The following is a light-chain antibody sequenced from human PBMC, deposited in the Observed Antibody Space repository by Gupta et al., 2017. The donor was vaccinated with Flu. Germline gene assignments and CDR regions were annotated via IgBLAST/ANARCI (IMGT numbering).Light chain of an antibody. CDR2: SVS. CDR3: QQSYSNPRT. J-gene: IGKJ1*01. CDR1: QSISTY. Sequence: DIQMTPSPSSLSESVGDRVTITCRTTQSISTYLNWYQQKPGKVPKVLIYSVSTLQSGVPSRFSGSGSGTEFTLTISSLQPEDFATYYCQQSYSNPRTFGQGTKV. V-gene: IGKV1-39*01.